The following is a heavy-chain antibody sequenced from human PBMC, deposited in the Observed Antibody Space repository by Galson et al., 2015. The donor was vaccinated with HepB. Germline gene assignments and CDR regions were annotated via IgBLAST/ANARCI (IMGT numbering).Heavy chain of an antibody. V-gene: IGHV3-33*01. J-gene: IGHJ4*02. CDR2: IRYDGSNK. CDR3: ARDPPYYSGYDHGYLDY. CDR1: GFTFSSYG. Sequence: LRLSCAASGFTFSSYGMHWVRQAPGKGLEWVAVIRYDGSNKYYADSVKGRFTISRDNSKNTLYLQMNSLRAEDTAVYYCARDPPYYSGYDHGYLDYWGQGTLVAVSS. D-gene: IGHD5-12*01.